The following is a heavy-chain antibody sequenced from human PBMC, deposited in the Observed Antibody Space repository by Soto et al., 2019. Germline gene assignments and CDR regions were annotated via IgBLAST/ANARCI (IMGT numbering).Heavy chain of an antibody. Sequence: QVQLQESGPGLVKPSEPLSLTCSVSGGSVNNYYWNWIRQPPGKGLEWIGHMYFSGSTNYNPSLKSRVTMSVDTSKNQFSLQLRSVTSADTAVYYCARRTRSLGPFDYWGQGTLLTVSS. CDR1: GGSVNNYY. CDR3: ARRTRSLGPFDY. CDR2: MYFSGST. J-gene: IGHJ4*02. V-gene: IGHV4-59*02. D-gene: IGHD4-17*01.